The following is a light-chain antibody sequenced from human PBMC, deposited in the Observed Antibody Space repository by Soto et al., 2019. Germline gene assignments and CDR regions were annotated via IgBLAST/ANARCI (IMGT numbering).Light chain of an antibody. J-gene: IGKJ1*01. CDR3: EQDYNSWR. CDR2: KAS. V-gene: IGKV1-5*03. Sequence: DIQMTHSPSTLSATVEDRVTITCRASQSISSWLAWYQQKPGKAPKLLIYKASSLESGVPSRFSGSGSGTDFTLTISSLQPEDFAVYYCEQDYNSWRFGEGGKADNK. CDR1: QSISSW.